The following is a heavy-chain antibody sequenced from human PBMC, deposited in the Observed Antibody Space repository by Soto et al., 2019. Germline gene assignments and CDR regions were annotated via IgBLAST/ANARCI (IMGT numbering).Heavy chain of an antibody. CDR1: GGSFSGYY. J-gene: IGHJ3*02. V-gene: IGHV4-34*01. CDR3: ANPERNYDILTGLGAFDI. D-gene: IGHD3-9*01. Sequence: PSETLSLTCAVYGGSFSGYYWSWIRQLSGEGLEWIGEINHSGSTNYNPSLKSRVTISVDTSKNQFSLKLSSVTAADTAVYYCANPERNYDILTGLGAFDIWGQGTMVTVSS. CDR2: INHSGST.